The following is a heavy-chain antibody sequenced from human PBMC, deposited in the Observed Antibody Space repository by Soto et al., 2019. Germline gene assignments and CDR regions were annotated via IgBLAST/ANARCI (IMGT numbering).Heavy chain of an antibody. J-gene: IGHJ2*01. CDR2: LSGGGLST. CDR3: AITPNCGRDCSADSYGYFDI. V-gene: IGHV3-23*01. D-gene: IGHD2-21*02. CDR1: GINFNNYA. Sequence: EVQLLESGGNLVQPGGSLRLSCAASGINFNNYAMSWVRQAPGKGLEWVSALSGGGLSTYYADSVKGRSTISRDKSRKTLFQQMNAVRGEDKSRYYCAITPNCGRDCSADSYGYFDIWGRGTLVTVSP.